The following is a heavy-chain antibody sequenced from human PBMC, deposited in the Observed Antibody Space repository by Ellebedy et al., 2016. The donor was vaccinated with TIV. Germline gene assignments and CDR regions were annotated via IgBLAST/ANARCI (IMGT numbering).Heavy chain of an antibody. CDR3: ARDPTGRLAYGMDV. CDR2: ISGSGGST. D-gene: IGHD3-9*01. V-gene: IGHV3-23*01. J-gene: IGHJ6*02. Sequence: GESLKISXAASGFTFSSYAMSWVRQAPGKGLEWVSAISGSGGSTYYADSVKGRFTISRDNSKNTLYLQMNSLRAEDTAVYYCARDPTGRLAYGMDVWGQGTTVTVSS. CDR1: GFTFSSYA.